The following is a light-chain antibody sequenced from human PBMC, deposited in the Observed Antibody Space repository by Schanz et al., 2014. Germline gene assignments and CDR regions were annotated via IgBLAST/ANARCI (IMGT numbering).Light chain of an antibody. V-gene: IGKV3-20*01. CDR3: QHYYNWPRT. CDR1: QSVSSSF. J-gene: IGKJ1*01. CDR2: GAS. Sequence: EIVLTQSPGTLSLSPGERAPLSCRASQSVSSSFLAWYQQKPGQAPRRLIYGASSRATGLPDRFSGSGSGTDFTLTISRLEPEDFAVYYCQHYYNWPRTFGQGTKVEIK.